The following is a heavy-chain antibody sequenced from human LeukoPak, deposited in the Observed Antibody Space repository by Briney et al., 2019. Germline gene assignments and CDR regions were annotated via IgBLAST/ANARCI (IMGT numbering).Heavy chain of an antibody. D-gene: IGHD6-13*01. V-gene: IGHV3-53*01. Sequence: GGSLRLSCAASGFTVSSNYMSWVRQAPGKGLEWVSVIYSGGSTYYADSVKGRFTISRDNSKNTMYLQMNSLRAEDTAVYYCARASGIQTLHYYYMDVWGKGTTVTVSS. CDR2: IYSGGST. CDR1: GFTVSSNY. J-gene: IGHJ6*03. CDR3: ARASGIQTLHYYYMDV.